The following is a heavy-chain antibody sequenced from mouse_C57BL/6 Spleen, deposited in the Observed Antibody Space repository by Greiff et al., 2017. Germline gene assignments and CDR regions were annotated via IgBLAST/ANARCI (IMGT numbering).Heavy chain of an antibody. CDR1: GYTFTDYN. Sequence: VQLQQPGPELVKPGASVKIPCKASGYTFTDYNMDWVKQSHGKSLEWIGDINPNNGGTIYNQKFKGKATLTVDKSSSTAYMELRSLTSEDTAVYYCARSLDSSGYPYYAMDYWGQGTSVTVSS. J-gene: IGHJ4*01. V-gene: IGHV1-18*01. CDR2: INPNNGGT. CDR3: ARSLDSSGYPYYAMDY. D-gene: IGHD3-2*02.